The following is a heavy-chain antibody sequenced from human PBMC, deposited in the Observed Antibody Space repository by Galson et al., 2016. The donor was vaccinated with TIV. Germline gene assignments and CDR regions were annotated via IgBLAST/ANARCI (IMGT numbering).Heavy chain of an antibody. CDR3: ARERRHCGDNCYLSYYFGMDV. CDR1: GFTVSTNY. D-gene: IGHD2-21*01. J-gene: IGHJ6*02. CDR2: IYNDGST. V-gene: IGHV3-66*02. Sequence: SLRLSCAASGFTVSTNYMTWVRQAPGKGLEWVSIIYNDGSTYYADSVKGRFTTSRDNSKNTVYPHMSRLRAEDTAVYYCARERRHCGDNCYLSYYFGMDVWGQGTTVTVSS.